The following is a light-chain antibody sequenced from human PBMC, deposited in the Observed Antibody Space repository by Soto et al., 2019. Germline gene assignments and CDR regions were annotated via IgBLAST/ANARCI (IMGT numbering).Light chain of an antibody. J-gene: IGKJ3*01. CDR3: QHYGTSAL. CDR1: QSVSSSY. V-gene: IGKV3-20*01. CDR2: DAS. Sequence: EIVLTQSPGTLSLSPGERATLSCRASQSVSSSYLAWYQQKPGQAPRLLIYDASRATGIPDRFSASGSGTDFTLTITSLGPEVFAVYYCQHYGTSALFGPGTKVDI.